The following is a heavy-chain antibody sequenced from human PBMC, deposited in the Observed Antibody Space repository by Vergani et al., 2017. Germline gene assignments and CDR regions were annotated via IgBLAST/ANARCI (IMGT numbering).Heavy chain of an antibody. CDR3: AKHFRGWGIDY. CDR1: GFTLSNYD. CDR2: IQFDGSNN. D-gene: IGHD3-16*01. Sequence: QVQLVESGGGVVQRGGSLRLSCATSGFTLSNYDMQWIRQGPGKGLEFVAFIQFDGSNNYYAASVKGRFTLSRDFSKNTLYLQMNSLRTDDTATYYCAKHFRGWGIDYWGQGTQVIVSS. J-gene: IGHJ4*02. V-gene: IGHV3-30*02.